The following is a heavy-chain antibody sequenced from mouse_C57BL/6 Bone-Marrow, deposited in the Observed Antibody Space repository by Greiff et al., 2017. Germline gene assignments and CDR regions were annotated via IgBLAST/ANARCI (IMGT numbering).Heavy chain of an antibody. CDR3: ARLAAYYGRPYWYFDV. CDR1: GYTFTDYY. J-gene: IGHJ1*03. CDR2: INPYNGGT. Sequence: EVQLQESGPVLVKPGASVKMSCKASGYTFTDYYMNWVKQSHGKSLEWIGVINPYNGGTSYNQKFKGKATLTVDKSSSTAYMELNSLTSEDSAVYYCARLAAYYGRPYWYFDVWGTGTTVTVSS. D-gene: IGHD1-1*01. V-gene: IGHV1-19*01.